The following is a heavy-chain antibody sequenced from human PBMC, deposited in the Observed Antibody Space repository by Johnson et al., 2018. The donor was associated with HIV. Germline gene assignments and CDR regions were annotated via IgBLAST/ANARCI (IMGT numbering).Heavy chain of an antibody. V-gene: IGHV3-30*04. J-gene: IGHJ3*02. D-gene: IGHD4-17*01. Sequence: QVQLVESGGGVVQPGRSLRLSCAASGFTFSSYAMHWVRQAPAKGLEWVAVISYDGSDKYYAASVKGRFSISRDNPKKSLYLQMNGLRPEDTGIYYCAKDIVYGVYGSQGAFHIWGRGTMVKVSS. CDR1: GFTFSSYA. CDR2: ISYDGSDK. CDR3: AKDIVYGVYGSQGAFHI.